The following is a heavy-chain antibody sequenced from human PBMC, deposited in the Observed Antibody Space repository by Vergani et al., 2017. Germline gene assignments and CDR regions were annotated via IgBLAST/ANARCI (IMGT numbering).Heavy chain of an antibody. Sequence: EVHLEESGGGLVQPGGSLRLSCEASGFNFQIYWMGWVRQTAEKGLEWVANIKQDGSEDYYVDSVKGRFTISRDNAKNSLYLQMNSLRAEDTAVYYCARDTTLVGFDYWGQGTLVSVSS. CDR2: IKQDGSED. V-gene: IGHV3-7*01. J-gene: IGHJ4*02. CDR1: GFNFQIYW. D-gene: IGHD1-26*01. CDR3: ARDTTLVGFDY.